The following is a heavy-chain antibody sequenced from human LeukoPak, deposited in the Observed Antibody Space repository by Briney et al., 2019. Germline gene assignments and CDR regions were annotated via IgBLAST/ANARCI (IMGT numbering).Heavy chain of an antibody. J-gene: IGHJ6*03. D-gene: IGHD3-16*01. CDR1: GGTFISYA. Sequence: SVKVSCKASGGTFISYAISWVRQAPGQGLEWMGGIIPIFGTANYAQKLQSRVTNTTGESTSTAYMELSSLISEDTAGYYCARAVWDPDYYYYMDVWGKGTTVSVSS. V-gene: IGHV1-69*05. CDR3: ARAVWDPDYYYYMDV. CDR2: IIPIFGTA.